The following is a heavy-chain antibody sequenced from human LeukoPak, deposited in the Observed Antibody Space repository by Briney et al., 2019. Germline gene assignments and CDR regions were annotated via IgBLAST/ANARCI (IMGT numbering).Heavy chain of an antibody. D-gene: IGHD4-23*01. Sequence: GGSLRLSCAASGFTLSSCSMSWVRQAPGKGLEWVSSISSSSSYIYYADAVKGRFTITRDNAKNSLYLQMNSLRAEDTAVYYWARGWDYGGNIDAFDIWGQGTMVTVSS. V-gene: IGHV3-21*01. CDR2: ISSSSSYI. CDR1: GFTLSSCS. J-gene: IGHJ3*02. CDR3: ARGWDYGGNIDAFDI.